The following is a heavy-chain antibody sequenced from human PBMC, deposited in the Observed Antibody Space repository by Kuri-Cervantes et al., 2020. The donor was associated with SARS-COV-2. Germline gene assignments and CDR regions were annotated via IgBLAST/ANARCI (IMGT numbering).Heavy chain of an antibody. J-gene: IGHJ4*02. CDR2: IRYDGSNK. D-gene: IGHD2-15*01. V-gene: IGHV3-30*02. CDR1: GFTFSSYG. Sequence: GESLKIFCAASGFTFSSYGMHWVRQAPGKGLEWVAFIRYDGSNKYYADSVKGRFTISRDNSKNTLYLQMNSLRAEDTAVYYCAKDLGYCSGGSCYADYFDYWGQGTLVTVSS. CDR3: AKDLGYCSGGSCYADYFDY.